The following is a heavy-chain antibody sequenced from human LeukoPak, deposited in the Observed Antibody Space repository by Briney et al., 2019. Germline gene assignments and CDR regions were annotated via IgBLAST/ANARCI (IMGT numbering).Heavy chain of an antibody. CDR2: ISSSGSTI. Sequence: GGSLRLSCAASGFTFSDYYMSWIRQAPGKGLEWVSYISSSGSTIYYADSVKGRFTISRDNAKNSLYLQMNSLRAEDTAVYYCARYFLSSSPEAGFDYWGQGTLVTVSS. D-gene: IGHD6-6*01. J-gene: IGHJ4*02. CDR3: ARYFLSSSPEAGFDY. CDR1: GFTFSDYY. V-gene: IGHV3-11*04.